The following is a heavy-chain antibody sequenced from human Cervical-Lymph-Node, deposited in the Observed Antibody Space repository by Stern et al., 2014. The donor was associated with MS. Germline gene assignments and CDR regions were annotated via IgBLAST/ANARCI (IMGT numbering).Heavy chain of an antibody. CDR1: GGTFSSYA. CDR2: IIPIFGTA. CDR3: ARDRRYITGTTPDY. V-gene: IGHV1-69*01. J-gene: IGHJ4*02. Sequence: QLVQSGAEVKKPGSSVKVSCKASGGTFSSYAISWVRQAPGQGLEWMGGIIPIFGTANYAQKFQGRVTITADESTSTAYIELSSRRSEDTAVYYCARDRRYITGTTPDYWGQGTLVTVSS. D-gene: IGHD1-7*01.